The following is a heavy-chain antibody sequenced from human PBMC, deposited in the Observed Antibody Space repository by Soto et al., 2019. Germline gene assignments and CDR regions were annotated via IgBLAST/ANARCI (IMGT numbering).Heavy chain of an antibody. CDR1: GFTFSSYA. V-gene: IGHV3-23*01. D-gene: IGHD1-26*01. Sequence: GGSLRLSCAASGFTFSSYAVSWVRQAPGKGLEWVSAISGSGGSTYYADSVKGRFTISRDNSKNTLYLQMNSLRAEDTAVYYCAKDRDYSGYYYGMDVWGQGTTVTVS. CDR3: AKDRDYSGYYYGMDV. CDR2: ISGSGGST. J-gene: IGHJ6*02.